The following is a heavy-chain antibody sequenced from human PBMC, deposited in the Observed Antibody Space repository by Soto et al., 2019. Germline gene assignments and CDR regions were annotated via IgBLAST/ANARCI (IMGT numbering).Heavy chain of an antibody. CDR1: GGSFSSYG. V-gene: IGHV1-69*06. D-gene: IGHD3-22*01. CDR2: IIPNFDTA. CDR3: ARERRIYYDSSGPLDY. J-gene: IGHJ4*02. Sequence: QVQLVQSGAEVKKPGSSVKVSCKASGGSFSSYGITWVRQAPGQGLEWMGGIIPNFDTANYAQGLQGRVTITADKSTSTAYMELSSLRSEDTAVYYCARERRIYYDSSGPLDYWGQGTLVTVSS.